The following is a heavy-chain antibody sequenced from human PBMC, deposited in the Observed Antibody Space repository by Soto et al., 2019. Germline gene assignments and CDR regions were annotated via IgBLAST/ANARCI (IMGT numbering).Heavy chain of an antibody. Sequence: QVQLQESGPGLVKPSQTLSLTCTVSGGSISSTNYYWSWIRRHPGKGLEWIGYIYYNGNTYYNPSLKSRVTISVDTSKSQFSLKLSSVTAADTAVYYCAGGNSSRWYWFDPWGQGTLVTVSS. V-gene: IGHV4-31*03. CDR2: IYYNGNT. CDR1: GGSISSTNYY. J-gene: IGHJ5*02. CDR3: AGGNSSRWYWFDP. D-gene: IGHD6-13*01.